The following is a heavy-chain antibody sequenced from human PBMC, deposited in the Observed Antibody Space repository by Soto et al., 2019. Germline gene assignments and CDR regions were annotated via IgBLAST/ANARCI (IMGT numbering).Heavy chain of an antibody. D-gene: IGHD1-1*01. CDR3: ASGHDAYKVRY. V-gene: IGHV4-31*01. CDR1: GGSISSGGTGSY. J-gene: IGHJ4*02. CDR2: IYYTGII. Sequence: QVQLQESGPGLVKPSQTLSLTCTVSGGSISSGGTGSYWTWIRQLPGKGLEWIGYIYYTGIIYYNPFLMTDPTISIDTTENQFTLKLPSVAAADTAVYFCASGHDAYKVRYWGQGTLVTVSS.